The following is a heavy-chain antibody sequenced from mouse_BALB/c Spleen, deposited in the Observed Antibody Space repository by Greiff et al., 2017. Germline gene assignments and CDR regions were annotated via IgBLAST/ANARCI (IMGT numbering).Heavy chain of an antibody. V-gene: IGHV1-7*01. CDR1: GYTFTSYC. J-gene: IGHJ2*01. D-gene: IGHD1-1*02. Sequence: VKLQESGAELAKPGASVKMSCKASGYTFTSYCMHWVKQRPGQGLEWIGYINPSTGYTEYNQKFKDKATLTADKSSSTDYMQMSSLTSEDSAVYYCARRVGVDYWGQGTTLTVSS. CDR3: ARRVGVDY. CDR2: INPSTGYT.